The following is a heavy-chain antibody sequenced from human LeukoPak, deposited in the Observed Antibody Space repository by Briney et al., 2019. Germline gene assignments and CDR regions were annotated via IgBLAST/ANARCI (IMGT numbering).Heavy chain of an antibody. V-gene: IGHV1-2*02. D-gene: IGHD3-10*01. CDR1: GFTFTDFS. CDR2: IDPYSDNV. Sequence: ASVKVSCKASGFTFTDFSVHWVRQAPGRGFEWMGVIDPYSDNVNHAQKFQGSVTMTSDTSTGTAFIELSTLTSEDTAVYYCVVWFGELSANFNSGLDVWGQGTTITVSS. J-gene: IGHJ6*02. CDR3: VVWFGELSANFNSGLDV.